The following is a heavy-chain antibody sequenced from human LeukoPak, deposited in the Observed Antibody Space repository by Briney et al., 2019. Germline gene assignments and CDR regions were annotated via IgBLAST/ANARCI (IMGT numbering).Heavy chain of an antibody. Sequence: PGGSLKLSCAASGFTFTNYAMSWVRQAPGKGLEWVSTISSSGVGTYYAASVEGRFTVSRDNSRDMVFMQMNSLNAEDTALYYCAKTRLAGGFDYWGQGTLVTVSS. CDR2: ISSSGVGT. V-gene: IGHV3-23*01. CDR3: AKTRLAGGFDY. J-gene: IGHJ4*02. CDR1: GFTFTNYA. D-gene: IGHD3-9*01.